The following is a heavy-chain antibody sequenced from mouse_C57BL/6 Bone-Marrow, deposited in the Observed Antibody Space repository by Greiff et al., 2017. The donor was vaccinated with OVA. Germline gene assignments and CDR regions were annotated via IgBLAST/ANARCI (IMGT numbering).Heavy chain of an antibody. CDR3: ARRQLRPSAIDY. V-gene: IGHV1-64*01. D-gene: IGHD3-2*02. J-gene: IGHJ4*01. Sequence: QVQLQQPGAELVKPGASVKLSCKASGYTFTSYWMHWVKQRPGQGLEWIGMIHPNSGSTNYNEKFKSKATLTVDKSSSTAYMQLSSLTSEDSAVCDSARRQLRPSAIDYWGQGTSVTDSS. CDR1: GYTFTSYW. CDR2: IHPNSGST.